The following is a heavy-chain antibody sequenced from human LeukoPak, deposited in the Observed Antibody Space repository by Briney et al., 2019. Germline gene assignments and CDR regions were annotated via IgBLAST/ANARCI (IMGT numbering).Heavy chain of an antibody. J-gene: IGHJ4*02. CDR3: ARARRQWLDPFDY. D-gene: IGHD6-19*01. CDR1: GFTFSSYA. Sequence: GGSLRLSCAASGFTFSSYAISWVRQAPGKGLEWVSSISSSSSYIYYADSVKGRFTISRDNAKNSLYLQMNSLRAEDTAVYYCARARRQWLDPFDYWGQGTLVTVSS. CDR2: ISSSSSYI. V-gene: IGHV3-21*01.